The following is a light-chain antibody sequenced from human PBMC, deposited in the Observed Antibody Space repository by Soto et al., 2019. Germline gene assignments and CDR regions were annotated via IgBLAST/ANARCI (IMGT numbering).Light chain of an antibody. CDR1: QGIRSY. V-gene: IGKV1-9*01. J-gene: IGKJ1*01. CDR3: LQHNAHPWT. Sequence: DIQLTQSPSFLSASVGDRITITCRASQGIRSYLVWYQQRPGTAPKVLISRASRLHTGVPSRVSGSGSGTEFTLTITSLEPEDFATYYCLQHNAHPWTVGQGTKVEI. CDR2: RAS.